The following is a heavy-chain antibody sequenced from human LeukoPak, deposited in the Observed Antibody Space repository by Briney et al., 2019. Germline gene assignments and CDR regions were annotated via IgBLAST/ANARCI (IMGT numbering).Heavy chain of an antibody. CDR2: ISYTGST. CDR1: GGSISRYY. D-gene: IGHD5-18*01. Sequence: SETLSLTCTVSGGSISRYYWSWIRQPPGKGLEWIGYISYTGSTTYNSSLKSRVTISLDTSQNQFSLTLSSVTTADTAVYYCARGQRYRNGYTVTELGSGYFAYWGQGTLVTVSS. J-gene: IGHJ4*02. V-gene: IGHV4-59*01. CDR3: ARGQRYRNGYTVTELGSGYFAY.